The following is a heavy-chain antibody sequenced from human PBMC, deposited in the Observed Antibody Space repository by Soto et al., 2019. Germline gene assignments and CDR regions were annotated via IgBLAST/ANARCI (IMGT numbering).Heavy chain of an antibody. V-gene: IGHV3-43*01. Sequence: EVPLVEYGGVAVQPGESLRLSCAASGFIFHDFTMHWVRQVPGKGLEWVSLVNWDGTTTYYADSVRGRFTISRDNRGDSLYLQMNSRRSEGTALDSCAKEGGTIYLGSWGQGTLVTVSS. CDR3: AKEGGTIYLGS. CDR2: VNWDGTTT. CDR1: GFIFHDFT. J-gene: IGHJ5*02. D-gene: IGHD1-1*01.